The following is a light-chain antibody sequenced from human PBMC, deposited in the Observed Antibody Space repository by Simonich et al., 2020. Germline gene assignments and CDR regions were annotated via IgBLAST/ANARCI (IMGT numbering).Light chain of an antibody. CDR2: QDS. CDR3: QAWDSSTVV. CDR1: KLGDKY. V-gene: IGLV3-1*01. Sequence: SYELTQPPSVSVSPGQTASITCSGVKLGDKYACWYQQKPGQSPVLVIYQDSKRPSGIPERFSGSNSGNTATRTISGTQAMDEADYYCQAWDSSTVVFGGGTKLTVL. J-gene: IGLJ2*01.